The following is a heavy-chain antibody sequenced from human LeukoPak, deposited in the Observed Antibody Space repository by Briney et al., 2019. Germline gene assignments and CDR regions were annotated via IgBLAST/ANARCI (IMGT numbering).Heavy chain of an antibody. CDR3: AKDSDWAIDY. CDR1: GFSFTTYN. V-gene: IGHV3-30*02. D-gene: IGHD2-21*02. CDR2: IRKDGREK. J-gene: IGHJ4*02. Sequence: GGSLRLSCAASGFSFTTYNMHWVRQAPGKGLEWVAFIRKDGREKYCADSVKGRFTISRDNSKNTLYLQMNSLRPEDTAVYYCAKDSDWAIDYWGQGALVTVSS.